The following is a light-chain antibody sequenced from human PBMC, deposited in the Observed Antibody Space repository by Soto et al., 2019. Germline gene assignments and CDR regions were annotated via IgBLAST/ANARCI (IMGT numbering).Light chain of an antibody. J-gene: IGKJ3*01. CDR3: QQYAASPFA. V-gene: IGKV3-20*01. Sequence: EIVLTQSPGTLSLSPGERATLSCRASQTLSSSYLGWYQQKPGQAPRLLIYGTSSRATGIQDRFSGSGSGTDFTLTINRLEPEDCAVYYCQQYAASPFAFGPGTKVDFK. CDR1: QTLSSSY. CDR2: GTS.